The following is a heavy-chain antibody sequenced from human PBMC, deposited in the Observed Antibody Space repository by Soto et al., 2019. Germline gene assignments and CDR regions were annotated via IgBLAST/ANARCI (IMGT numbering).Heavy chain of an antibody. CDR3: ARCFSGTYPSRTEEQYYFDS. CDR1: GDSIRRYY. D-gene: IGHD1-26*01. V-gene: IGHV4-59*01. J-gene: IGHJ4*02. CDR2: VYYSGYT. Sequence: SETLSLTCTVSGDSIRRYYWSWIRQPPGKGLEWIGYVYYSGYTSYNPSLKSRVTISVDTSKNQFSLKLNSVTAADTAVYYCARCFSGTYPSRTEEQYYFDSWGQGTLVTVSS.